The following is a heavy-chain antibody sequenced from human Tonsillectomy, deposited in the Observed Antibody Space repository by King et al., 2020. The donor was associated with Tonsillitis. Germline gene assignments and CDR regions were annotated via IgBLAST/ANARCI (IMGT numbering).Heavy chain of an antibody. V-gene: IGHV3-9*01. CDR3: AKDMGISLSYGKDV. CDR1: GFTFDDCA. Sequence: QLVQSGGGLVQPGRSLRLSCAASGFTFDDCAMHWVRQAPGKGLEWVSGISWNSGSIGYADSVKGRFTISRDNAKNSLYLQMNSLRPEDTALYYCAKDMGISLSYGKDVWGQGTTVTVSS. J-gene: IGHJ6*02. CDR2: ISWNSGSI. D-gene: IGHD6-13*01.